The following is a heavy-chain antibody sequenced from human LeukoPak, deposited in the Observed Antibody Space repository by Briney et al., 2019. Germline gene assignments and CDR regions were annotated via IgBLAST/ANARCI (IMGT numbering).Heavy chain of an antibody. V-gene: IGHV3-7*01. CDR1: GFTFSNSW. CDR3: ATYSILNAREFRY. CDR2: VQHIGGET. Sequence: GGSLRLSCAGSGFTFSNSWMGWVRQAPGKGLEWVANVQHIGGETYYVDSVKGRFTISRDNAKNSVYLQMNSLGADDTAVYCATYSILNAREFRYWGQGTLVTVTS. J-gene: IGHJ1*01. D-gene: IGHD4-11*01.